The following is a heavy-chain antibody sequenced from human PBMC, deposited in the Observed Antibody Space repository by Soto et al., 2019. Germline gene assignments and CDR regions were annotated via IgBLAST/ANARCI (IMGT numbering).Heavy chain of an antibody. J-gene: IGHJ6*03. CDR1: GYSFTSYW. D-gene: IGHD2-15*01. V-gene: IGHV5-51*01. CDR2: IYPGDSDT. Sequence: GESLKISCKGSGYSFTSYWIGWVRQMPGKGLEWMGIIYPGDSDTRYSPSFQGQVTISADKSISTAYLQWSSLKASDTAMYYCARRMVVAATPYYYYYMDVWGKGTTLTVSS. CDR3: ARRMVVAATPYYYYYMDV.